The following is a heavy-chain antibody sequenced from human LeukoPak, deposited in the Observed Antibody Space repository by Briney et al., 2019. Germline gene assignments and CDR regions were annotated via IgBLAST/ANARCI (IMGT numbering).Heavy chain of an antibody. CDR3: AKEYDSGGYGAYFDY. CDR1: KFTFSNYG. D-gene: IGHD3-10*01. V-gene: IGHV3-30*18. Sequence: GRSLRLSCTDSKFTFSNYGMQWVRQAPGKGLEWVAVISSDGGTKYYADSVKGRFTLSRDNSRNTLDLQMNSLGPEDTAVYYCAKEYDSGGYGAYFDYWGQGTLVTVSS. J-gene: IGHJ4*02. CDR2: ISSDGGTK.